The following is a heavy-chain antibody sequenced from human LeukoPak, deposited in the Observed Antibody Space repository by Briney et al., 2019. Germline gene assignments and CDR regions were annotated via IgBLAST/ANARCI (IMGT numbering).Heavy chain of an antibody. Sequence: TGGSLRLPCAASGFTFSSYAMHLVRQAPGKGLEYVSAISSNGGSTYYANSVKGRFTICRDNSKNRLYLQMGSLRAEDMAVYYCARGKGRVTDAFDIWGQGTMVTVSS. D-gene: IGHD4-11*01. CDR3: ARGKGRVTDAFDI. CDR1: GFTFSSYA. J-gene: IGHJ3*02. CDR2: ISSNGGST. V-gene: IGHV3-64*01.